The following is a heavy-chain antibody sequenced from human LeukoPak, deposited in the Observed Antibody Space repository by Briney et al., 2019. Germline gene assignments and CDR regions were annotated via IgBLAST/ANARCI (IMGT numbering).Heavy chain of an antibody. Sequence: PGGSLRLTCAASGFTFSSYAMSWVRQAPGKGLEWVSAISGSGGSTYYADSVKGRFTISRDNSKNTLYLQMNSLRAEDTAVYYCAKSTVRGVIIFPFDYWGQGTLVTVSS. CDR3: AKSTVRGVIIFPFDY. CDR2: ISGSGGST. V-gene: IGHV3-23*01. J-gene: IGHJ4*02. D-gene: IGHD3-10*01. CDR1: GFTFSSYA.